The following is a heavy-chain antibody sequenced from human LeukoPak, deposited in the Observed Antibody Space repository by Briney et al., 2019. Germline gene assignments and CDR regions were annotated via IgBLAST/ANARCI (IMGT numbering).Heavy chain of an antibody. CDR3: ASCIAARRISSMGYYYMDV. V-gene: IGHV1-8*01. CDR2: MNPNSGNT. Sequence: ASVKVSCKASGYTFTSYDINWVRQATGQGLEWMGWMNPNSGNTGYAQKLQGRVTMTTDTSTSTAYMELSSLRSEDTAVYYCASCIAARRISSMGYYYMDVWGKGTTVTVSS. CDR1: GYTFTSYD. D-gene: IGHD6-6*01. J-gene: IGHJ6*03.